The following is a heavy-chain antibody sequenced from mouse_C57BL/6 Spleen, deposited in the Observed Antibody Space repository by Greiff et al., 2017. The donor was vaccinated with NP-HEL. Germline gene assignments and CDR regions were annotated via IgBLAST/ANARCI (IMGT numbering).Heavy chain of an antibody. Sequence: EVQLVESEGGLVQPGSSMKLSCTASGFTFSDYYMAWVRQVPEKGLEWVANINYDGSSTYYLDSLKSRFIISRDNAKNILYLQMSSLKSEDTATYYCARVDGYYRYFDYWGQGTTLTVSS. CDR1: GFTFSDYY. D-gene: IGHD2-3*01. V-gene: IGHV5-16*01. CDR3: ARVDGYYRYFDY. J-gene: IGHJ2*01. CDR2: INYDGSST.